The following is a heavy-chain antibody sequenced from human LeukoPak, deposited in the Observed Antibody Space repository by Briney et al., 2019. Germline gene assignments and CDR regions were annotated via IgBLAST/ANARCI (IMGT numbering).Heavy chain of an antibody. Sequence: GGSLRLSCAASGFTFSSYGMHWVRQAPGKGLEWVAVISYDGSNKYYADSVKGRFTISRDNSKNTLYLQMNSLRSEDTAVYYCAGRDYYGSGSPGFDYWGQGTLVTVSS. V-gene: IGHV3-30*03. CDR3: AGRDYYGSGSPGFDY. CDR1: GFTFSSYG. J-gene: IGHJ4*02. CDR2: ISYDGSNK. D-gene: IGHD3-10*01.